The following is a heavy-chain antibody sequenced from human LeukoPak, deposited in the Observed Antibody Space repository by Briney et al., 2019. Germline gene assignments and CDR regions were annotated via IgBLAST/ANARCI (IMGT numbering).Heavy chain of an antibody. CDR3: ARAPSYSSPFGP. D-gene: IGHD6-13*01. J-gene: IGHJ5*02. Sequence: GASVKVSCKASGYTFTGYYMHWVRQAPGQGLEWMGWINPNSGGTYYAQKFQGRVTMTRDTSISTAYMELSRLRSDDTAVYYCARAPSYSSPFGPWGQGTLVTVSS. CDR2: INPNSGGT. V-gene: IGHV1-2*02. CDR1: GYTFTGYY.